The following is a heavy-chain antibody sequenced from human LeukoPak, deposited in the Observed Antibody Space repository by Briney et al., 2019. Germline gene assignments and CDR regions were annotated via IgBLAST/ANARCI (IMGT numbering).Heavy chain of an antibody. CDR1: GGSISSYY. CDR3: ARQTGSGLFSLP. CDR2: IYYSGST. J-gene: IGHJ4*02. D-gene: IGHD3-10*01. V-gene: IGHV4-59*08. Sequence: SETLSLTCTVSGGSISSYYWSWIRQPPGKGLEWIEYIYYSGSTNYNPSLKSRVTISVDTSKNQFSLKLSSVTAADTAVYYCARQTGSGLFSLPGGQGTLVTVSS.